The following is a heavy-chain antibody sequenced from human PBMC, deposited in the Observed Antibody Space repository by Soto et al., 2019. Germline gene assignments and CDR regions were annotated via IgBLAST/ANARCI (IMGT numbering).Heavy chain of an antibody. CDR3: ARDPVYSSGWYLYYFDY. D-gene: IGHD6-19*01. CDR2: ISYDGSNK. J-gene: IGHJ4*02. V-gene: IGHV3-30-3*01. Sequence: PGGSLRLSCAASGFTFSSYAMHWVRQAPGKGLEWVAVISYDGSNKYYADSVKGRFTISRDNSKNTLYLQMNSLRAEDTAVYYCARDPVYSSGWYLYYFDYWGQGTLVTVS. CDR1: GFTFSSYA.